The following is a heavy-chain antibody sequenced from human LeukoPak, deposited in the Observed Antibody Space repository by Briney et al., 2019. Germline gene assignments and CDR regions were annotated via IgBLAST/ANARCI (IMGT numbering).Heavy chain of an antibody. D-gene: IGHD3-16*01. Sequence: SETLSLTCSVSGTSITTSYWSWMRQPPGKGPEWIGYIYHSGSTNSNPSLKSRVTISIDTSKNQFSLKLSSVTAADTAVYYCARHKGENWYFDLWGRGTPVTVSS. CDR2: IYHSGST. J-gene: IGHJ2*01. CDR3: ARHKGENWYFDL. V-gene: IGHV4-59*08. CDR1: GTSITTSY.